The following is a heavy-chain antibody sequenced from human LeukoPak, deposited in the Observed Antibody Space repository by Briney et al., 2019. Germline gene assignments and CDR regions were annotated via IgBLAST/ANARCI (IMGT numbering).Heavy chain of an antibody. J-gene: IGHJ4*02. CDR3: AGSGYDILTGYYRASPADY. Sequence: GGSLRLSCAASGFTFSSYAMSWVRQAPGKGLEWVSAISGSGGSTYYADSVKGRFTISRDNSKNTLYLQMNSLRAEDTAVYYCAGSGYDILTGYYRASPADYWGQGTLVTVSS. CDR2: ISGSGGST. CDR1: GFTFSSYA. D-gene: IGHD3-9*01. V-gene: IGHV3-23*01.